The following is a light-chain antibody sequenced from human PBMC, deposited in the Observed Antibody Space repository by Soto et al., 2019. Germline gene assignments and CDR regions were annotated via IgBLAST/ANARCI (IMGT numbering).Light chain of an antibody. CDR3: QQYNNWCT. CDR2: GAS. Sequence: EIVMTQSPATMSLSPGERATLSCRASQSVSNNLAWYQKKPGQAPRLLIYGASTRATGIPARFSGSGSGTEFTLTISSLQSEDFAVYYCQQYNNWCTFRQGTKLEIK. CDR1: QSVSNN. J-gene: IGKJ1*01. V-gene: IGKV3-15*01.